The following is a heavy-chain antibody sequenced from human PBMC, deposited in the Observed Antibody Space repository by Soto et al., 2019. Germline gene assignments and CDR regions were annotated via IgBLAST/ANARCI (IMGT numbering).Heavy chain of an antibody. CDR2: IYPRGGST. J-gene: IGHJ6*02. Sequence: ASVKVSCKTSGYNFTSHYIHWVRQAPGQRLESMGIIYPRGGSTIYSQKFQGKVTMTRDTSTHTLYMELSSLRSEDTAIYYCARVGYSSTGTTLHFHGLDVWGQGTTVTVSS. CDR1: GYNFTSHY. CDR3: ARVGYSSTGTTLHFHGLDV. D-gene: IGHD3-22*01. V-gene: IGHV1-46*01.